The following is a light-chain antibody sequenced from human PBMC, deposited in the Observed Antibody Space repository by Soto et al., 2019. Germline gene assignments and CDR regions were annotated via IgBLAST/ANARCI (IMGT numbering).Light chain of an antibody. CDR2: GAS. J-gene: IGKJ4*01. Sequence: ERVMTQSPGTLSVSPGERATLSCRASQSVSSNVAWYQQKPGQGPRLLIYGASTRATGIPARFSGSGSGTEFTLTISSLQSEDFAVYYCHQYNNWPRTFGGGTKVDI. V-gene: IGKV3-15*01. CDR3: HQYNNWPRT. CDR1: QSVSSN.